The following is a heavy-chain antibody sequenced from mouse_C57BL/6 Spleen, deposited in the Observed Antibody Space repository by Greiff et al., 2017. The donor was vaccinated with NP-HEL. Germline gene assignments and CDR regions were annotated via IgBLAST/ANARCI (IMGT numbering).Heavy chain of an antibody. CDR2: IHPNSGST. CDR3: ARSESNYDYAMDY. J-gene: IGHJ4*01. Sequence: QVQLQQSGAELVKPGASVKLSCKASGYTFTSYWMHWVKQRPGQGLEWIGMIHPNSGSTNYNEKFKSKATLTVDKSSSTAYMQLSSLTSEDSAVYYCARSESNYDYAMDYWGQGTSVTVSS. V-gene: IGHV1-64*01. CDR1: GYTFTSYW. D-gene: IGHD2-5*01.